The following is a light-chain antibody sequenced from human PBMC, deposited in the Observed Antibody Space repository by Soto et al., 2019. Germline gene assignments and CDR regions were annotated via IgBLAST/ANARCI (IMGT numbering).Light chain of an antibody. CDR3: QPYRSSPLWT. V-gene: IGKV3-20*01. CDR1: QSVSSSY. Sequence: EIVLTQSPGTLSLSPGERATLSCRASQSVSSSYLAWYQQKPGQAPRLLIYGASSRATGIPDRFSGSGSGTDFTLTISRLEPEDFAVYYCQPYRSSPLWTFGQGTKVEIK. CDR2: GAS. J-gene: IGKJ1*01.